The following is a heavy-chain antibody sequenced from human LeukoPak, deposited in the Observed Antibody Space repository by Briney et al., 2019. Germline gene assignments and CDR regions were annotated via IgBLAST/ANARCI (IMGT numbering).Heavy chain of an antibody. CDR1: GYTFTGYY. D-gene: IGHD3-10*01. CDR2: INPNSGGT. J-gene: IGHJ3*02. CDR3: ARERVGDYGSGSYGFDI. Sequence: GASVKVSCKASGYTFTGYYMYWVRQAPGQGLEWMGWINPNSGGTNYAQKFQGRVTMTRDTSISTAYMELSRLRSDDTAVYYCARERVGDYGSGSYGFDIWGQGTMVTVSS. V-gene: IGHV1-2*02.